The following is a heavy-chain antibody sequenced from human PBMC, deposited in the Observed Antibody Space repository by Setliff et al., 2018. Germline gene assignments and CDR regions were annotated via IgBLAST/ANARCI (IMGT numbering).Heavy chain of an antibody. CDR3: AGGTIVAPGGYFYYMDV. V-gene: IGHV4-61*10. CDR2: IYYSGT. J-gene: IGHJ6*03. CDR1: GESIDSVATGNHY. Sequence: PSETLSLTCIVSGESIDSVATGNHYWNWIRQPVGKGLEWIGHIYYSGTNYNPSLKSRVTISVDTSKHQISLKLNSVTAADTAVYYCAGGTIVAPGGYFYYMDVWGKGATVTVS. D-gene: IGHD6-6*01.